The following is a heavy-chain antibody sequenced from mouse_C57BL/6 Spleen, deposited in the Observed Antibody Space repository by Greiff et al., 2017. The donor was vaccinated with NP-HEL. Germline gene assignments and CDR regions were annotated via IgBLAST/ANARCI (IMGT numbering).Heavy chain of an antibody. Sequence: VKLMESGAELVKPGASVKLSCKASGYTFTEYTIHWVKQRSGQGLEWIGWFYPGSGSIKYNEKFKDKATLTADKSSSTVYMELSRLTSEDSAVYFGARHEERTGTYYAMDYWGQGTSVTVSS. D-gene: IGHD4-1*01. V-gene: IGHV1-62-2*01. CDR1: GYTFTEYT. CDR2: FYPGSGSI. CDR3: ARHEERTGTYYAMDY. J-gene: IGHJ4*01.